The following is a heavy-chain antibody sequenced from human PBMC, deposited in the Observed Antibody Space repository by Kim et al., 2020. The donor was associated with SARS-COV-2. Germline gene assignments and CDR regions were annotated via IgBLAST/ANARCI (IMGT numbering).Heavy chain of an antibody. D-gene: IGHD6-13*01. V-gene: IGHV4-4*02. CDR3: ARHVVAAAGNFDY. J-gene: IGHJ4*02. Sequence: YNPSLKSRVTISVDKSKNQFALKLSSVTAADTAVYYCARHVVAAAGNFDYWGQGTLVTVSS.